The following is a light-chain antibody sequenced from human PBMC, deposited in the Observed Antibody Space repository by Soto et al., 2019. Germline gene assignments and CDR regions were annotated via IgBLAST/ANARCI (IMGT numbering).Light chain of an antibody. V-gene: IGKV1-5*03. Sequence: DIQMTQSPSTLSASVGDRVTITCRASHIISNWLAWYQQKPGKAPKLLIYKASTLESGVPSRFSGSGSGTEFTLTISSLQPDDFATYYCQQYNTYSRTFGQGTKLEIK. CDR2: KAS. J-gene: IGKJ2*01. CDR3: QQYNTYSRT. CDR1: HIISNW.